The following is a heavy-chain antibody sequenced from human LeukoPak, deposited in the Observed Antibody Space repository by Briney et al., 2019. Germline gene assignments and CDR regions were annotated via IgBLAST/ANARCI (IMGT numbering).Heavy chain of an antibody. CDR1: GYTFTGFY. J-gene: IGHJ4*02. CDR2: IDPNIGTT. V-gene: IGHV1-2*02. CDR3: ARLLEHYYFDASGYYDDDY. Sequence: ASVKVSCKASGYTFTGFYMHWVRQAPGRGLEWMGWIDPNIGTTKYSQKFQGRVTMTRDTSISEVYMELSRLRSDDTAVYYCARLLEHYYFDASGYYDDDYWGQGTPIIVSS. D-gene: IGHD3-22*01.